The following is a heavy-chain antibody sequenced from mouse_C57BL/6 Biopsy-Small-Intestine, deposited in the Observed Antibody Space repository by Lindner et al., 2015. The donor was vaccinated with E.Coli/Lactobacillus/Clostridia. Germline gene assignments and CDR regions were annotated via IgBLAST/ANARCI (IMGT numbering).Heavy chain of an antibody. CDR3: ARDGDWDGYFDV. Sequence: VQLQESGPGLVKPSQTVFLTCTVTGISITTGNYRWSWIRQFPGNKLEWVGYIYYSGTITYNPSLTSRATITRDTPKNQFFLEMNSLTAEDTATYYCARDGDWDGYFDVWGTGTTVTVSS. J-gene: IGHJ1*03. CDR1: GISITTGNYR. V-gene: IGHV3-5*01. CDR2: IYYSGTI. D-gene: IGHD4-1*01.